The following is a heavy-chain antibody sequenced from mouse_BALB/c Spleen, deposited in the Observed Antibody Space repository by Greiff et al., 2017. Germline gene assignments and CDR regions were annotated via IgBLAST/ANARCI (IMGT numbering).Heavy chain of an antibody. J-gene: IGHJ3*01. CDR2: ICAGGST. V-gene: IGHV2-9*02. CDR1: WFSLTSYG. CDR3: ASPYGNYAFAY. D-gene: IGHD2-1*01. Sequence: VKLMESGPGLVAPSQSLSITCTVSWFSLTSYGVHWVRQPPGKGLEWLGVICAGGSTNYNSALMSRLSISKDNSKSQVFLKMNSLQTDDTAMYYCASPYGNYAFAYWGQGTLVTVSA.